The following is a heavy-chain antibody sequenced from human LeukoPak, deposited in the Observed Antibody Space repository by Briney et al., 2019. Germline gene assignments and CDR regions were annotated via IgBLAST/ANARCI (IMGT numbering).Heavy chain of an antibody. CDR1: GYNFISYY. V-gene: IGHV1-46*01. CDR3: AREGVVLVDAVRYYYYGMDV. D-gene: IGHD2-8*01. J-gene: IGHJ6*02. CDR2: INPSGGST. Sequence: ASVTVSCKASGYNFISYYMHWVRRAPGQGLEWMGIINPSGGSTSYAQKFQDRATMTRDTSTSTVYMELSSLKSEDTAVYYCAREGVVLVDAVRYYYYGMDVWGQGATVTVSS.